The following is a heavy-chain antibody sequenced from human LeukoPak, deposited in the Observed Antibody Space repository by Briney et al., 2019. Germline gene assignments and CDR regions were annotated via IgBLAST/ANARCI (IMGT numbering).Heavy chain of an antibody. V-gene: IGHV3-21*01. CDR3: ARDGITGVVGYFQH. J-gene: IGHJ1*01. D-gene: IGHD3-16*01. CDR2: ISSSSRNI. CDR1: GLTFSGYY. Sequence: GGSLRLSCAASGLTFSGYYMNWVRLAPGKGLEWVSSISSSSRNIYYADSVKGRFTISRDNAKNSVYLQMNSLRAEDTAVYYCARDGITGVVGYFQHWGQGTLVTVSS.